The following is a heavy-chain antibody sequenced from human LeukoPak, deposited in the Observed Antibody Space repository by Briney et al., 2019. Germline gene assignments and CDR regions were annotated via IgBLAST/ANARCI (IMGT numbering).Heavy chain of an antibody. V-gene: IGHV3-23*01. Sequence: PGGSLRLSCAASGFTFSSYAMSWVRQAPGKGLEWVSAISGSGGSTYYADSVKGRFTISRDNSKNTLYLQMNSLRAEDTAVYYCAKWDRSNGGSCCRYWGQGTLVTVSS. CDR1: GFTFSSYA. CDR3: AKWDRSNGGSCCRY. D-gene: IGHD2-15*01. J-gene: IGHJ4*02. CDR2: ISGSGGST.